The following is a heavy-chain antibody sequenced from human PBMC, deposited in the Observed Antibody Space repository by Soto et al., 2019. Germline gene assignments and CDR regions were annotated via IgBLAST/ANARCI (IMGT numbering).Heavy chain of an antibody. D-gene: IGHD6-19*01. CDR3: ARDLQVAGPGAYYYYGMDV. J-gene: IGHJ6*02. Sequence: PSETLSLTCTVSGGSVSSGSYYWSWIRQPPGKGLEWIGYIYYSGSTNYNPSLKSRVTISVDTSKNQFFLKLSSVTAADTAVYYCARDLQVAGPGAYYYYGMDVWGQGTTVTVSS. V-gene: IGHV4-61*01. CDR2: IYYSGST. CDR1: GGSVSSGSYY.